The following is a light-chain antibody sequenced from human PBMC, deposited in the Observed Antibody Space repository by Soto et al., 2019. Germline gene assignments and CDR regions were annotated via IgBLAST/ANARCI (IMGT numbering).Light chain of an antibody. Sequence: QSALTQPASVSGSAGQSITISCTGTSSDVGGFNYVSWYQQHPGKAPKLMIYEVSNRPSWVSDRFSGSKSGNTASLIISGLQAEDEANYYCSSYTSSSTVVFGGGTKVTVL. CDR1: SSDVGGFNY. CDR3: SSYTSSSTVV. V-gene: IGLV2-14*03. CDR2: EVS. J-gene: IGLJ2*01.